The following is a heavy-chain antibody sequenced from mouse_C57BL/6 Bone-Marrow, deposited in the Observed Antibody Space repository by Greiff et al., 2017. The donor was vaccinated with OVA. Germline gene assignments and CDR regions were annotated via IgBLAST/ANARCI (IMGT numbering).Heavy chain of an antibody. J-gene: IGHJ2*01. Sequence: EVQLVESGPGLVKPSQSLSLTCSVTGYSITSGYYWNWIRQFPGNQLAWMVYISYDGINNYNPSLKNRISITRDTSKNQFFLKLNSVTTEDTATDYCAREGAGSYFDYWGQGTTLTVSS. CDR3: AREGAGSYFDY. CDR1: GYSITSGYY. V-gene: IGHV3-6*01. D-gene: IGHD3-3*01. CDR2: ISYDGIN.